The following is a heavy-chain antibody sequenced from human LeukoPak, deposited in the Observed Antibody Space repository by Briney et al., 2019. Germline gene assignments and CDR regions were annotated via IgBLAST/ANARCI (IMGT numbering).Heavy chain of an antibody. CDR1: GFTFSSYA. V-gene: IGHV3-30-3*01. CDR3: ARDQGSTSKNWFDP. D-gene: IGHD2-2*01. CDR2: ISYDGSNK. Sequence: PGGSLRLSCAASGFTFSSYAMHWVRQAPGKGLEWVAVISYDGSNKYYADSVKGRFTISRDNSKNTLYLQMNSLRAEDTAVYYCARDQGSTSKNWFDPWGQGTLVTVSS. J-gene: IGHJ5*02.